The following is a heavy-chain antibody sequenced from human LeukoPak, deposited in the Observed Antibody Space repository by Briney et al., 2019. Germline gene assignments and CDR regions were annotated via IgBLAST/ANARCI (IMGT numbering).Heavy chain of an antibody. J-gene: IGHJ6*04. CDR1: GGSISSYY. Sequence: SETLSLTCTVSGGSISSYYWSWIRQPAGKGLEWIGRIYTSGGTNYDPSLKSRVTMSVDTSKNQFSLKLSSVTAADTAVYYCASSYYDFWTGDVWGKGTTVTVSS. CDR3: ASSYYDFWTGDV. D-gene: IGHD3-3*01. CDR2: IYTSGGT. V-gene: IGHV4-4*07.